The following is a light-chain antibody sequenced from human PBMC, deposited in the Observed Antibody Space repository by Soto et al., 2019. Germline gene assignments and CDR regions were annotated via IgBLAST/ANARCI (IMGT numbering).Light chain of an antibody. CDR2: KAS. CDR3: QHYNSYLEA. Sequence: DIPMTQSPSTLSGSVGDRVTITCRASQTISSWLAWYQQKPGKAPKLLIYKASTLKSGVPSRFSGSGSGTAFTLTISSLQPDDFATYYCQHYNSYLEAFGQGTKVELK. CDR1: QTISSW. V-gene: IGKV1-5*03. J-gene: IGKJ1*01.